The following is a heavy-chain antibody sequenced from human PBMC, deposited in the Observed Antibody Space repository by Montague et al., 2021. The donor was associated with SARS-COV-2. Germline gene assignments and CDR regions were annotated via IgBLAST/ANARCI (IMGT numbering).Heavy chain of an antibody. D-gene: IGHD3-16*02. J-gene: IGHJ3*02. CDR2: ISTSAYTT. V-gene: IGHV3-48*03. Sequence: SLRLSCAAPGFTFSNYDMYWVRQAPGKGPEWISYISTSAYTTSYAGSVKGRFTISRDNGKNSLYLQMNSLRVEDTAVYYCTRDYRSIVGDGLDIWGQGTKVTVSS. CDR3: TRDYRSIVGDGLDI. CDR1: GFTFSNYD.